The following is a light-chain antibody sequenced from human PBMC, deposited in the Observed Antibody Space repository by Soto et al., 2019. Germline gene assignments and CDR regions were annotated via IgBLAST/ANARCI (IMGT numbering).Light chain of an antibody. V-gene: IGKV1-5*01. CDR1: QSISSW. CDR3: QQYNSYPWT. CDR2: DAS. Sequence: DIQMTPSHSTLSASVLYIVNITCRASQSISSWLAWYQQTPGKAPKLLIYDASSLESGVPSRFSGSGSGTEFTLTITSLQPDDFATYYCQQYNSYPWTFGQGTKVDIK. J-gene: IGKJ1*01.